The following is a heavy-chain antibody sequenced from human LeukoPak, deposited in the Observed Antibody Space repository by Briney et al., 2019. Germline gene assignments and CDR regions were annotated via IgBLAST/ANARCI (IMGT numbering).Heavy chain of an antibody. J-gene: IGHJ4*02. CDR3: ARVIAAAGSG. CDR1: VGTLDNSG. D-gene: IGHD6-13*01. CDR2: INWNGGST. Sequence: LPISGEPSVGTLDNSGMTWYHQDQGKGLEWVSGINWNGGSTGYADSVKGRFTISRDNAKNSLYIQMNSLRAKDTALYYCARVIAAAGSGWGQGTLVTVSS. V-gene: IGHV3-20*04.